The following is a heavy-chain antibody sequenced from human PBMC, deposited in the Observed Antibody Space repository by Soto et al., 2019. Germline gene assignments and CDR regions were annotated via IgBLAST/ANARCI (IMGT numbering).Heavy chain of an antibody. D-gene: IGHD4-17*01. Sequence: SLRLSCAASGFTFSDCEMNWVRQAPGKGLEWVSYISNTGFTIYYADSVRGRFAISRDNAKNSLYLQMNSLGAGDTAVYYCARAHGDFDYWGQGTLVTVSS. CDR1: GFTFSDCE. CDR3: ARAHGDFDY. V-gene: IGHV3-48*03. CDR2: ISNTGFTI. J-gene: IGHJ4*02.